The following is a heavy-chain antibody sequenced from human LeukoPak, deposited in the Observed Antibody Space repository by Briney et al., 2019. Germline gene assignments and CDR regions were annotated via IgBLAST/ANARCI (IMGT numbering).Heavy chain of an antibody. CDR1: GYSFTSYY. CDR2: IIPILGIA. Sequence: ASVKVSCKASGYSFTSYYMHWVRQAPGQGLEWMGRIIPILGIANYAQKFQSRVTITADKSTSTAYMELSSLRSEDTAVYYCARDRLYCSSTSCYTGKYYYGRDVWGQGTTVTVSS. D-gene: IGHD2-2*02. J-gene: IGHJ6*02. CDR3: ARDRLYCSSTSCYTGKYYYGRDV. V-gene: IGHV1-69*04.